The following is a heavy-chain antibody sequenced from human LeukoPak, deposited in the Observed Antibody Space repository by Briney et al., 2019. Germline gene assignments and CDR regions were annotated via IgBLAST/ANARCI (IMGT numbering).Heavy chain of an antibody. CDR1: GFTFSSYS. Sequence: PGGSLRLSCAASGFTFSSYSMNWVRQGPGKGLEWVSSISSSSSYIYYADSVKGRFTISRDNAKNSLYLQMNSLRAEDTAVYYCARDMDFWTGGLYYYYMDVWGKGTTVTVSS. D-gene: IGHD3/OR15-3a*01. J-gene: IGHJ6*03. V-gene: IGHV3-21*01. CDR2: ISSSSSYI. CDR3: ARDMDFWTGGLYYYYMDV.